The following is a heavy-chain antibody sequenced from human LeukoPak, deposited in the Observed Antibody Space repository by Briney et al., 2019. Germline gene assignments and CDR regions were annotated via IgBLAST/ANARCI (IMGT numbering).Heavy chain of an antibody. V-gene: IGHV3-53*01. Sequence: GGSLRLACAASGFTVSSNYMSWVSQAPGKGLERVSVIYSGGSTYYADSVKGRFTISRDNSKNTLYLQMNSLRAEDTAVYYCAKATPDYDILTGYYGPFDYWGQGTLVTVSS. J-gene: IGHJ4*02. D-gene: IGHD3-9*01. CDR3: AKATPDYDILTGYYGPFDY. CDR2: IYSGGST. CDR1: GFTVSSNY.